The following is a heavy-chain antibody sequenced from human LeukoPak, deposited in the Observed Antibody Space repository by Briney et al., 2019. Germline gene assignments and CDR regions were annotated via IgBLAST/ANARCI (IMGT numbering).Heavy chain of an antibody. CDR2: IKEDGGEK. CDR3: ARAPVGYDSSGYRHFDY. Sequence: GGSLRLSCGASGFSFSSHWMSWVRQAPGKGLEWVANIKEDGGEKNYVDSVKGRFTVSRDNAKNSLYLQMNSLRVGDTAVYCCARAPVGYDSSGYRHFDYWGQGTLVTVSS. D-gene: IGHD3-22*01. CDR1: GFSFSSHW. J-gene: IGHJ4*02. V-gene: IGHV3-7*01.